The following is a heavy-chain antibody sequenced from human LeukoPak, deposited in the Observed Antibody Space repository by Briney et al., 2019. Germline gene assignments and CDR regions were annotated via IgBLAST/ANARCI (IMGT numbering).Heavy chain of an antibody. J-gene: IGHJ4*02. CDR1: GFTFTNYA. D-gene: IGHD2-2*01. CDR3: AKEESSTSLDY. CDR2: IRGGGAGA. V-gene: IGHV3-23*01. Sequence: PGGSLRLSCAASGFTFTNYAMNWVRQAPGKGLEWVAFIRGGGAGARYADAAKGRFTISRDNSKNTLYLHMNTLRVEDTATYYCAKEESSTSLDYWGQGTLVTVSS.